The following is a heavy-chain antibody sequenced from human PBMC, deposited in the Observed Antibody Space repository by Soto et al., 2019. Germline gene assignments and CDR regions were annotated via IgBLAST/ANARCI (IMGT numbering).Heavy chain of an antibody. CDR1: GGSIKNYY. J-gene: IGHJ5*02. V-gene: IGHV4-4*07. CDR3: ARDEYYDSNNWLDT. Sequence: PSETLSLTCTVSGGSIKNYYWSWIRQPAGKGLEWIGRIYSTGSTNYNASLKSRVTMSVDTSNNQFSLRLRSVTAADTAVYYCARDEYYDSNNWLDTWGQGTLVTVSS. D-gene: IGHD3-22*01. CDR2: IYSTGST.